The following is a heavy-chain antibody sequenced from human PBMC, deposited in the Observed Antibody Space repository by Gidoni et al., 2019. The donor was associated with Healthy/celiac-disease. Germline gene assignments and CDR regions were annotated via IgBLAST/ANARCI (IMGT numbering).Heavy chain of an antibody. V-gene: IGHV3-9*01. Sequence: EVQLVESGGGLVQPGRSLRLSCAASGFTFDDYAMHWVRQAPGKGLEWVSGISWNSGSIGYADSVKGRFTISRDNTKNSLYLQMNSLRAEDTALYYCAKEGSRIAAAGSFDYWGQGTLVTVSS. CDR1: GFTFDDYA. CDR3: AKEGSRIAAAGSFDY. CDR2: ISWNSGSI. J-gene: IGHJ4*02. D-gene: IGHD6-13*01.